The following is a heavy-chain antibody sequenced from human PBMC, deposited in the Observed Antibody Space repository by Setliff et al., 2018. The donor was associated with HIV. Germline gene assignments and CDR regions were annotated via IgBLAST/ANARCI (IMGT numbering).Heavy chain of an antibody. V-gene: IGHV1-8*01. CDR3: ARAKAVGGVIITGGLDV. D-gene: IGHD3-16*02. Sequence: ASVKVSCKASGGTFSNYAFSWVRQAPGQGLEWMGWMNPKSGVSGSALKFHDRVTMTRDTSTLTLYMELSSLTSEDTAVYYCARAKAVGGVIITGGLDVWGQGTTVTVSS. CDR1: GGTFSNYA. CDR2: MNPKSGVS. J-gene: IGHJ6*02.